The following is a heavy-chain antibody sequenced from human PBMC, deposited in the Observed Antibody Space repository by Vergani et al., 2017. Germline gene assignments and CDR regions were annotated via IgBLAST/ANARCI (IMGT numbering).Heavy chain of an antibody. Sequence: VQLLESGGGLVQPGGSLRLSCAASGFTFSDYYMSWIRQAPGKGLEWVSYISSSGSTIYYADSVKGRFTISRDNAKNSLYLQMNSLRAEDTAVYYCARGGCSSTSCYPYYYYYGMDVWGQGTTVTVSS. J-gene: IGHJ6*02. CDR2: ISSSGSTI. CDR3: ARGGCSSTSCYPYYYYYGMDV. V-gene: IGHV3-11*01. D-gene: IGHD2-2*01. CDR1: GFTFSDYY.